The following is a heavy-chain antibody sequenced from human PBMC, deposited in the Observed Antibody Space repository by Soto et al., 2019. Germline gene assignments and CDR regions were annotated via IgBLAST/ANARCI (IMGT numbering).Heavy chain of an antibody. Sequence: QVQLVQSGAEVKKPGSSVKVSCKASGGTFSSYAISWVRQAPGQGLEWMGGIIPIFGTANYAQKFQGRVTITADESTSTAYMGLSSLRSEDTAVYYCARDPYSSSPFAYGMDVWGQGTTVTVSS. CDR1: GGTFSSYA. V-gene: IGHV1-69*01. D-gene: IGHD6-6*01. J-gene: IGHJ6*02. CDR2: IIPIFGTA. CDR3: ARDPYSSSPFAYGMDV.